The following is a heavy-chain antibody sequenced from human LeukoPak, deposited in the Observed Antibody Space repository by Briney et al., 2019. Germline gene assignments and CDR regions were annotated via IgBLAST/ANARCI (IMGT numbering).Heavy chain of an antibody. CDR3: TGYSSGWYSTDY. J-gene: IGHJ4*02. D-gene: IGHD6-19*01. Sequence: PGRSLRLSCTASGFTFGDYAISWVRQAPGKGLEWVGFIRSKTFGGTTEYAASVKGRFTISRDDSKSIAYLQMNSLKTEDTAVYYCTGYSSGWYSTDYWGQGTLVTVSS. CDR2: IRSKTFGGTT. V-gene: IGHV3-49*04. CDR1: GFTFGDYA.